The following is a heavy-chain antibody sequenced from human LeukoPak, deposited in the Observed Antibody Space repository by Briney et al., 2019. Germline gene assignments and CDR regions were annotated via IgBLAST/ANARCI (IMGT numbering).Heavy chain of an antibody. D-gene: IGHD3-9*01. V-gene: IGHV3-15*07. CDR2: IKSKNAGGTT. CDR3: ARDWYHAFDF. J-gene: IGHJ3*01. Sequence: GGSLRLSCAASGFTFSNTWMNWVRQAPGKGLEWVGRIKSKNAGGTTDYAAPVKGRFIISRDDSRNMVCLQLNSLKTEDTGVYYCARDWYHAFDFWGQGTTVTVSS. CDR1: GFTFSNTW.